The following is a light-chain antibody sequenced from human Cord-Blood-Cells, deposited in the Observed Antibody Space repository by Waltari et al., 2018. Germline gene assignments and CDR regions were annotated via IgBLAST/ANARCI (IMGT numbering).Light chain of an antibody. CDR1: SSYVGGYNY. Sequence: QSALTQPPSASGSPGQSVTISCTGTSSYVGGYNYVSWYQQHPGKAPKLMIYEVSKRPSGVPDRFSGSKSGNTASLTVSGLQAEDEADYYCSSYAGSNNFGVFGGGTKLTVL. CDR3: SSYAGSNNFGV. J-gene: IGLJ3*02. V-gene: IGLV2-8*01. CDR2: EVS.